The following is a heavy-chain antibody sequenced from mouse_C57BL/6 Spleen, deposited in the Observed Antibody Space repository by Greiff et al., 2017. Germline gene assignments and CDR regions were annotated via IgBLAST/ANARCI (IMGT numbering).Heavy chain of an antibody. J-gene: IGHJ1*03. D-gene: IGHD2-10*01. CDR2: IYPGDGDT. Sequence: VKLQQSGPELVKPGASVKISCKASGYAFSSSWMNWVKQRPGKGLEWIGRIYPGDGDTNYNGKFKGKATLTADKSSSTAYMQLSSLTSEDSAVYYCAPLLDFDVWGTGTTVTVSS. CDR3: APLLDFDV. CDR1: GYAFSSSW. V-gene: IGHV1-82*01.